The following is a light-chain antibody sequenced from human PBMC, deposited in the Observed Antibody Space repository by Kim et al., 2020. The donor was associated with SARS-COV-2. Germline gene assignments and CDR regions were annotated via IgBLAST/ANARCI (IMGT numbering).Light chain of an antibody. CDR1: SSDIGAFKY. CDR2: DVT. J-gene: IGLJ1*01. CDR3: SSYTTANTRL. Sequence: GQSINISCTGTSSDIGAFKYVSWFQQHPGKAPNLMIYDVTERPSGISNRFSGSTSGNTASLTISGLQAEDEADYYCSSYTTANTRLFGTGTKVTVL. V-gene: IGLV2-14*03.